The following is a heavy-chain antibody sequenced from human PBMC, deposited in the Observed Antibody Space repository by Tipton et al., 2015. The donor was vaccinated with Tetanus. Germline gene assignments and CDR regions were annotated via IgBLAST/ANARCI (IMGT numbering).Heavy chain of an antibody. D-gene: IGHD3-16*02. Sequence: LRLSCTVSGGSISTYYWNWIRQPPGKGLEWIGYIDYSGSTNYNPSLKSRVSISVDTSKNQFSLKVRSVTTADTAVYYCARDYPDFDYWGQGTLVTVSS. CDR2: IDYSGST. V-gene: IGHV4-59*01. CDR3: ARDYPDFDY. CDR1: GGSISTYY. J-gene: IGHJ4*02.